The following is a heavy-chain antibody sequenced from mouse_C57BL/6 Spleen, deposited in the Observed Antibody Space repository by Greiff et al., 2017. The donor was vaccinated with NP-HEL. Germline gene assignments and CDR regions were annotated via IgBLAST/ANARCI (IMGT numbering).Heavy chain of an antibody. CDR3: ARGPYGSSSYFDY. V-gene: IGHV5-4*03. Sequence: DVMLVESGGGLVKPGGSLKLSCAASGFTFSSYAMSWVRQTPEKRLEWVATISDGGSYTYYPDNVKGRFTISRDNAKNNLYLQMSHLKSEDTAMYYCARGPYGSSSYFDYWGQGTTLTVSS. CDR2: ISDGGSYT. J-gene: IGHJ2*01. D-gene: IGHD1-1*01. CDR1: GFTFSSYA.